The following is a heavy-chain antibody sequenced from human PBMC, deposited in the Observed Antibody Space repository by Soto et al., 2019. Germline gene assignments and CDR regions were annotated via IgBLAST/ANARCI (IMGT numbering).Heavy chain of an antibody. D-gene: IGHD2-15*01. CDR3: ARAHCSGGSCYSVQHWFDP. J-gene: IGHJ5*02. Sequence: SETLSLTCTVSGGSISSSDYYWGWNRQAPGKGPEWIGSMYNSGSIHYNPSLKSRVTMSVDTSKNQFSLKLTSVTAADTAVYCCARAHCSGGSCYSVQHWFDPWGQGTLVTVSS. V-gene: IGHV4-39*07. CDR2: MYNSGSI. CDR1: GGSISSSDYY.